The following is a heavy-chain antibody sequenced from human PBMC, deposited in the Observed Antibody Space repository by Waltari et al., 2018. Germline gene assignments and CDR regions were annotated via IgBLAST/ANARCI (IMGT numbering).Heavy chain of an antibody. CDR1: GFTFSDYE. D-gene: IGHD1-1*01. V-gene: IGHV3-48*03. J-gene: IGHJ4*02. Sequence: EVQLVESGGGLVQRGGSLRLSCTGSGFTFSDYEMTWVRQAPGKGLEWMAYIGPSGTTRYYADSVKGRFLISRDSAKNSLYLQMTSLRVEDTAVYYCAREGVQLWVPLDYWGQGTLVTVAS. CDR2: IGPSGTTR. CDR3: AREGVQLWVPLDY.